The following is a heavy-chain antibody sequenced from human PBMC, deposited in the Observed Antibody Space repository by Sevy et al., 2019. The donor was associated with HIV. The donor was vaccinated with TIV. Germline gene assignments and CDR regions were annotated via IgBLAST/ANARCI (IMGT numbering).Heavy chain of an antibody. J-gene: IGHJ4*02. CDR3: AKDLIRRWLQLGYFDY. Sequence: GGSLRLSCAASGFTFSSYGMHWVRQAPGKGLEWVAFIRYDGSNKYYADSVKGRFTISRDNSKNTLYLQMNSLRAEDTAVYYCAKDLIRRWLQLGYFDYWCQGTLVTVSS. D-gene: IGHD5-12*01. CDR2: IRYDGSNK. CDR1: GFTFSSYG. V-gene: IGHV3-30*02.